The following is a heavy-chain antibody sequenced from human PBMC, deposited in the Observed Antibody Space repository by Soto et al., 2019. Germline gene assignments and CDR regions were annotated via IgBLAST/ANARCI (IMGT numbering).Heavy chain of an antibody. D-gene: IGHD2-15*01. J-gene: IGHJ3*02. CDR3: AREPRYCRGGSCSITGDAYDI. CDR2: ISNRGDT. Sequence: EVQLVDSGGGLVQPGGSLRLSCTASGLIVSDTYVNWVRQAPGKGLEWVSVISNRGDTHYADSVGGRFSLSRDISDDSLLLHMNDLRVENTAVYYCAREPRYCRGGSCSITGDAYDIWGQGTMVTVSS. CDR1: GLIVSDTY. V-gene: IGHV3-66*01.